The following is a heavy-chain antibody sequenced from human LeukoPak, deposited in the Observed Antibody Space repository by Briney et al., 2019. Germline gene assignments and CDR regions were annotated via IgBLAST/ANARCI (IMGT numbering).Heavy chain of an antibody. CDR1: GFTFSIYA. J-gene: IGHJ4*02. CDR2: ISGSGGST. V-gene: IGHV3-23*01. D-gene: IGHD6-6*01. Sequence: GGSLRLSCAASGFTFSIYAMSWVRQAPGKGLEWVSAISGSGGSTYYADSVKGRFTISRDNSKNTLYLQMNSLRAEDTAVYYCAKGSIAATGPFDYWGQGTLVTVSS. CDR3: AKGSIAATGPFDY.